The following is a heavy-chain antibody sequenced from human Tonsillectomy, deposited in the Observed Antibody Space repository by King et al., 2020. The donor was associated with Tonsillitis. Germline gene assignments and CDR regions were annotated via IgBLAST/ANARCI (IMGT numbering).Heavy chain of an antibody. V-gene: IGHV4-59*01. D-gene: IGHD2/OR15-2a*01. Sequence: VQLQESGPGLVKPSETLSLTCIVSCGSISIYYWSWIRQPPGNGLEWIGYVYYRGSTNYNPSLKSRVTISVDTSKNQFSLRLSSVTAADTAVYYCAKNIPGSDAFDIWGQGTMVTVFS. CDR2: VYYRGST. CDR1: CGSISIYY. J-gene: IGHJ3*02. CDR3: AKNIPGSDAFDI.